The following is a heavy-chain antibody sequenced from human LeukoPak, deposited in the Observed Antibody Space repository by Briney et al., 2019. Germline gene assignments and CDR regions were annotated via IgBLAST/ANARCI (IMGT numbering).Heavy chain of an antibody. D-gene: IGHD4-23*01. J-gene: IGHJ1*01. Sequence: PGTPLRLSCAASGFTFSSYSMNWVRQAPGKGLEWVSSISSSSSYIYYADSVKGRFTISRDNAKNSLYLQMNSLRAEDTAVYYCARDPDYGGNSLSKYFQHWGQGTLVTVSS. CDR1: GFTFSSYS. V-gene: IGHV3-21*01. CDR2: ISSSSSYI. CDR3: ARDPDYGGNSLSKYFQH.